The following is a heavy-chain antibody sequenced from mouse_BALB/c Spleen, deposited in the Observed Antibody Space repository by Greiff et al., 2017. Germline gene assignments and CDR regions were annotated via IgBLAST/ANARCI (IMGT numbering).Heavy chain of an antibody. CDR1: GFSLTGYG. CDR3: AREGGTTVVATPFDY. CDR2: IWGDGST. Sequence: VQLQESGPGLVAPSQSLSITCTVSGFSLTGYGVNWVRQPPGKGLEWLGMIWGDGSTDYNSALKSRLSISKDNSKSQVFLKMNSLQTDDTARYYCAREGGTTVVATPFDYWGQGTTRTVSS. J-gene: IGHJ2*01. V-gene: IGHV2-6-7*01. D-gene: IGHD1-1*01.